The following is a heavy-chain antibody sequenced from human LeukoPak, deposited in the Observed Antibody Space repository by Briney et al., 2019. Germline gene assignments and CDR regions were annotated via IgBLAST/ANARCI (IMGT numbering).Heavy chain of an antibody. V-gene: IGHV4-61*02. J-gene: IGHJ6*03. Sequence: SETLSLTCTVSGGSISSANSYWNWIRQPAGKGLAWIGRLYTSGSSNYNPSLKSRVTISVDSSTNQFSLMLSSVTAAHTAVYYCARASGYSGYDLGAYYYFYMDVWGKGTTVTVSS. CDR1: GGSISSANSY. CDR3: ARASGYSGYDLGAYYYFYMDV. CDR2: LYTSGSS. D-gene: IGHD5-12*01.